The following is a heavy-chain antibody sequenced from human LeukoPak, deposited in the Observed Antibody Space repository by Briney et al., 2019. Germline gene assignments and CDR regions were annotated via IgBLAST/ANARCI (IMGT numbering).Heavy chain of an antibody. CDR2: TIPIFGTA. CDR3: ARRGSGSYWDYYYYGMDV. Sequence: SVKVSCKASGGTFSSYAISWVRQAPGQGLEWMGGTIPIFGTASYAQKFQGRVTITADESTSTAYMELSSLRSEDTAVYYCARRGSGSYWDYYYYGMDVWGQGTTVTVSS. V-gene: IGHV1-69*13. D-gene: IGHD1-26*01. CDR1: GGTFSSYA. J-gene: IGHJ6*02.